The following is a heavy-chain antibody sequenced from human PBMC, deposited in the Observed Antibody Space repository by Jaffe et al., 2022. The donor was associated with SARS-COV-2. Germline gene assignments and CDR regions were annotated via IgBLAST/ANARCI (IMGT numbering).Heavy chain of an antibody. Sequence: EVQLLESGGGLVQPGGSLRLSCAASGFTFSSYAMSWVRQAPGKGLEWVSAISGSGGSTYYADSVKGRFTISRDNSKNTLYLQMNSLRAEDTAVYYCAKVSGSYYYGSGSYYEDAFDIWGQGTMVTVSS. CDR3: AKVSGSYYYGSGSYYEDAFDI. CDR1: GFTFSSYA. CDR2: ISGSGGST. D-gene: IGHD3-10*01. V-gene: IGHV3-23*01. J-gene: IGHJ3*02.